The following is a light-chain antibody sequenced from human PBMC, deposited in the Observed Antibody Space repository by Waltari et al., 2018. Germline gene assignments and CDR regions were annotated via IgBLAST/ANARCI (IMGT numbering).Light chain of an antibody. V-gene: IGKV3-11*01. Sequence: EIVLTQSPVTLSLSPGERATLSCRASQSVSSYLTWYQQKPGQAPRLLIYDASNRATGIPARFRGSGSGTDFTLTISSLEPEDFAVYYCQQRSNWSPALTFGGGTKVEVK. CDR3: QQRSNWSPALT. CDR2: DAS. CDR1: QSVSSY. J-gene: IGKJ4*01.